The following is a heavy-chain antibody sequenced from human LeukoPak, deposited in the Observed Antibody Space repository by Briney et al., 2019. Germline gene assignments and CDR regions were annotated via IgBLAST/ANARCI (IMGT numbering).Heavy chain of an antibody. CDR1: GFTFSTYE. J-gene: IGHJ4*02. Sequence: GGSLRLSCAASGFTFSTYEMNWVRQAPGKGLEWVSYISSSGSTIYYADSVKGRFTISRDNAKNSLYLQMNSLRAEDTAVYYRARDSSYYGSGSFSDWGQGTLVTVSS. D-gene: IGHD3-10*01. V-gene: IGHV3-48*03. CDR2: ISSSGSTI. CDR3: ARDSSYYGSGSFSD.